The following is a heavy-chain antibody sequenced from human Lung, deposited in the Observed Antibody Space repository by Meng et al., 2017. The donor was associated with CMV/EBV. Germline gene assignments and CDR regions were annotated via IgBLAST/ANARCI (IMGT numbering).Heavy chain of an antibody. CDR3: ARDHRTSIAAAGTVDY. V-gene: IGHV3-21*01. D-gene: IGHD6-13*01. Sequence: GEXXKISCAASGFTFSSYSMNWVRQAPGKGLEWVSSISSSSSYIYYADSVKGRFTISRDNAKNSLYLQMNSLRAEDTAVYYCARDHRTSIAAAGTVDYWGQGKXV. CDR2: ISSSSSYI. CDR1: GFTFSSYS. J-gene: IGHJ4*02.